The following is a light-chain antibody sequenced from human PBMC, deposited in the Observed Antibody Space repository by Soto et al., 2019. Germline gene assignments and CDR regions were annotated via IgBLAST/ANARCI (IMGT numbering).Light chain of an antibody. V-gene: IGLV4-69*01. CDR3: QIWGTGIAV. J-gene: IGLJ2*01. Sequence: QAVVTQSPSASASLGASVTLTCTLSSGNSNYAIAWHQQQPEKGPRYLMKLNSDGSHSKGDGIPYRFSGSSSGAERYLTISSVQSEDEADYYCQIWGTGIAVFGGGTQVTVL. CDR2: LNSDGSH. CDR1: SGNSNYA.